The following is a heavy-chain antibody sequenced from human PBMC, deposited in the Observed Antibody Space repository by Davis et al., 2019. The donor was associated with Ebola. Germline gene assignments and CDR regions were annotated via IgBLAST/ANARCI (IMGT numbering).Heavy chain of an antibody. CDR1: GGSFSGYY. CDR3: ARGIRGWYGVLPDY. V-gene: IGHV4-34*01. Sequence: MPSETLSLTCAVYGGSFSGYYWSWIRQPPGKGLEWIGEINHSGSTNYNPSLKSRVTISVDTSKNQFSLSLSSVTAADTAVYFCARGIRGWYGVLPDYWGQGTLVTVSS. CDR2: INHSGST. J-gene: IGHJ4*02. D-gene: IGHD6-19*01.